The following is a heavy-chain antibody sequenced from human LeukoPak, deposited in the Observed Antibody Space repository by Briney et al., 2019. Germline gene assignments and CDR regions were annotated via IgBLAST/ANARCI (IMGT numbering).Heavy chain of an antibody. CDR1: GYSFTSYW. V-gene: IGHV5-51*01. J-gene: IGHJ4*02. D-gene: IGHD5-24*01. CDR2: IFPGDSDS. Sequence: XGXGYSFTSYWIXWVRKMPGKGLEGMGIIFPGDSDSRYSPSFQRQVPISADKSINTAYLQWSSLKASDTAMYLCARMRDAYPDYWGQGTLLTVSS. CDR3: ARMRDAYPDY.